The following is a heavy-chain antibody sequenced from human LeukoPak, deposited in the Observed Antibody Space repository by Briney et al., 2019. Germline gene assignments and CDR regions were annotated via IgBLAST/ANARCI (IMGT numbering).Heavy chain of an antibody. CDR3: AREGSGSSYPFDP. J-gene: IGHJ5*02. CDR2: IYYSGST. Sequence: SETPSLTCTVSGGSISSYYWSWIRQPPGKGLEWIGYIYYSGSTNYNPSLKSRVTISVDTSKNQFSLKLSSVTAADTAVYYCAREGSGSSYPFDPWGQGTLVTVSS. D-gene: IGHD6-19*01. V-gene: IGHV4-59*01. CDR1: GGSISSYY.